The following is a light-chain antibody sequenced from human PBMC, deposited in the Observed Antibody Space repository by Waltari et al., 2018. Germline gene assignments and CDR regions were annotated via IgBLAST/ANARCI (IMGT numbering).Light chain of an antibody. CDR3: QHYVRLPAT. Sequence: IVLTQSPGPLSLSPGERATLSCRASQSVIRSLAWYQQKPGQAPKLLIYGASTRATGIPDRFTGSGSGTDFSLTISSLEPEDFAIYFCQHYVRLPATFGQGTKVEIK. CDR1: QSVIRS. CDR2: GAS. J-gene: IGKJ1*01. V-gene: IGKV3-20*01.